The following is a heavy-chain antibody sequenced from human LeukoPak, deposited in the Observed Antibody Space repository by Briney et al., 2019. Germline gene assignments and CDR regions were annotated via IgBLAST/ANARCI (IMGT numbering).Heavy chain of an antibody. CDR2: INHSGST. V-gene: IGHV4-34*01. D-gene: IGHD2-2*01. CDR3: ASGEVVAPADTDITSGMDV. J-gene: IGHJ6*02. Sequence: SETLSLTCAVYGGSFSGYYLSWIRQPPGKGLEWLGEINHSGSTNHNPSPKSRVTISVDTSKNQYSLKLSSVTAADTAVYYCASGEVVAPADTDITSGMDVWGQGTTVTVSS. CDR1: GGSFSGYY.